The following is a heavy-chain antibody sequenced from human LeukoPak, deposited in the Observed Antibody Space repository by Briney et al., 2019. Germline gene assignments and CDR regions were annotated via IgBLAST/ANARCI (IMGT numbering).Heavy chain of an antibody. D-gene: IGHD3-22*01. J-gene: IGHJ4*02. CDR1: GFTFSSYA. CDR3: AKQSGTMIVVVHTYFDY. Sequence: GGSLTLSCAASGFTFSSYAMSWVRQAAGKGLEWVSAISGRGGSTYYAGSVKGRLTISRDNSKNTLYLQMNSLRAEDTAVYYCAKQSGTMIVVVHTYFDYWGQGTLVTVSS. V-gene: IGHV3-23*01. CDR2: ISGRGGST.